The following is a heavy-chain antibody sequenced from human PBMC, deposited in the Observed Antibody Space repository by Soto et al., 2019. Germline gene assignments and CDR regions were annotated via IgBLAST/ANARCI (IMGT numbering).Heavy chain of an antibody. D-gene: IGHD3-22*01. Sequence: PGGSLRLSCAASGFTFSNAWMSWVRQAPGKGLEWVGRIKSKTDGGTTDYAAPVKGRFTISRDDSKNTLYLQMNSLKTEDTAAYYCTTDPGGSGYYYVYFDYWGQGTLVTVSS. J-gene: IGHJ4*02. CDR1: GFTFSNAW. V-gene: IGHV3-15*01. CDR2: IKSKTDGGTT. CDR3: TTDPGGSGYYYVYFDY.